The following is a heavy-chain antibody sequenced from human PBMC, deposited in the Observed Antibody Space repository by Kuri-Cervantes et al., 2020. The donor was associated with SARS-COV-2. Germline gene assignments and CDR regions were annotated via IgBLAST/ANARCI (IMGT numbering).Heavy chain of an antibody. CDR3: ARGPRYSSSWYQTLDY. Sequence: ESLKISCTVFGGSFSDNHWSWIRQAPGKGLEWVAEITQSGSTNYNPSLKSRVTISVDTSKNQFSLKLSSVTAADTAVYYCARGPRYSSSWYQTLDYWGQGTLVTDSS. J-gene: IGHJ4*02. V-gene: IGHV4-34*01. CDR1: GGSFSDNH. D-gene: IGHD6-13*01. CDR2: ITQSGST.